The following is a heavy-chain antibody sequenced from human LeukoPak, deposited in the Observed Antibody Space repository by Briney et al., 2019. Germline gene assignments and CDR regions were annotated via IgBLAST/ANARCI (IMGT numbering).Heavy chain of an antibody. CDR1: GFTFSSYA. CDR3: AKSTRIVGATPFDY. CDR2: ISGSGGST. Sequence: GGSLRLSCAASGFTFSSYAMSRVRQAPGKGLEWVSAISGSGGSTYYADSVKGRFTISRDNSKSTLYLQMNSLRAEDTAVYYCAKSTRIVGATPFDYWGQGTLVTVSS. D-gene: IGHD1-26*01. J-gene: IGHJ4*02. V-gene: IGHV3-23*01.